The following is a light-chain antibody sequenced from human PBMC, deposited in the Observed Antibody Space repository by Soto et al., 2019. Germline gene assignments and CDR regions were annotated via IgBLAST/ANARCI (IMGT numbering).Light chain of an antibody. CDR3: QSYDRSLSGVI. Sequence: QSVLTQSPSVSGAPGQRVTISCTGSSSNIGAGYAVHWYQQLPGTAPKLLIYGNNNRPSGVPDRFSGSKSGTSASLAITGLQAEDEADYYCQSYDRSLSGVIFGGGTKLTVL. V-gene: IGLV1-40*01. CDR1: SSNIGAGYA. J-gene: IGLJ2*01. CDR2: GNN.